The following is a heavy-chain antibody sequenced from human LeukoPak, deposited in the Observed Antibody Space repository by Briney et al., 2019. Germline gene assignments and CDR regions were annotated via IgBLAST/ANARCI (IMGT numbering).Heavy chain of an antibody. D-gene: IGHD1-26*01. J-gene: IGHJ4*02. CDR1: GFTFSSYW. Sequence: PGGSLRLSCAASGFTFSSYWMSWVGQTPGKGVEWVANIKQDGGEEYYVDSVKGRFTISRDNAKNSLYLQMSSLRAEDTAVYYCARDKDVGATLLDYWGQGTLVTVSS. CDR3: ARDKDVGATLLDY. CDR2: IKQDGGEE. V-gene: IGHV3-7*01.